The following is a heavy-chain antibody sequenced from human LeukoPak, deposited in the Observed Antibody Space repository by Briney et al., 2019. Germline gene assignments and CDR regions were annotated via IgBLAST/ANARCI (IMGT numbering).Heavy chain of an antibody. D-gene: IGHD3-10*01. CDR1: GYSISSNYY. J-gene: IGHJ4*02. CDR2: ISHSGSP. Sequence: SETLSLTCAVSGYSISSNYYWGWIRQPPGRGLEWIGSISHSGSPYYNPSLKSRVTISGDTSKNQFSLRLNSVTAADTAVYYCARHHGGGSGSYYSYWGQGTLVTVSS. CDR3: ARHHGGGSGSYYSY. V-gene: IGHV4-38-2*01.